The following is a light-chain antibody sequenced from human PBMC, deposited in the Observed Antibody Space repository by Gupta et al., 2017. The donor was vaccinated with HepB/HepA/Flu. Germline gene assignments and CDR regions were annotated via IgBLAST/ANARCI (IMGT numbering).Light chain of an antibody. CDR3: NSRDSSGNPVV. V-gene: IGLV3-19*01. CDR2: GKN. J-gene: IGLJ2*01. Sequence: SSELTQDPAVSVALGQTVRITCQGDSLRSYYASWYQQKPGQAPVLVIYGKNNRPSGIPDRFSGSSSGNKASLTITGAQAEDEADCYCNSRDSSGNPVVFGGGTKLTVL. CDR1: SLRSYY.